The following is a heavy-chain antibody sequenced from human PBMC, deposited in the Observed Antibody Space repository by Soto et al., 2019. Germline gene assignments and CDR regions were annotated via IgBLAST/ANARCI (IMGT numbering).Heavy chain of an antibody. CDR1: GFTFSSYA. D-gene: IGHD2-15*01. CDR3: ARDPSVVAATPGLFDY. V-gene: IGHV3-30-3*01. CDR2: ISYDGSNK. Sequence: SLRLSCAASGFTFSSYAMHWVRQAPGKGLEWVAVISYDGSNKYYADSVKGRFTISRDNSKNTLYLQMNSLRAEDTAVYYCARDPSVVAATPGLFDYWGQGTLVTVSS. J-gene: IGHJ4*02.